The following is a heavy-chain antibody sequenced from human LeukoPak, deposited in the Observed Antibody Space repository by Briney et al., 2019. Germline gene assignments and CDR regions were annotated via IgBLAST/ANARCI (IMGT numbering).Heavy chain of an antibody. V-gene: IGHV4-34*01. Sequence: SETLSLTCAVYGGSFSGYYLSWIRQPQGKGLEWIGEINHSGSTNYNPSLKSRVTISVDTSKNLFSLKLSSVTAADTAVYYCARTPWEKPYCSSTSCYGYGDSEDYWGQGTLVTVSS. D-gene: IGHD2-2*01. CDR1: GGSFSGYY. J-gene: IGHJ4*02. CDR3: ARTPWEKPYCSSTSCYGYGDSEDY. CDR2: INHSGST.